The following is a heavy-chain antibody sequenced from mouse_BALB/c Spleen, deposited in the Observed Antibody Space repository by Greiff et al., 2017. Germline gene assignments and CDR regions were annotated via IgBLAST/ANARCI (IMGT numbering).Heavy chain of an antibody. J-gene: IGHJ3*01. V-gene: IGHV1-18*01. CDR3: ARELYGYDGRGFAY. D-gene: IGHD2-2*01. CDR2: INPYNGGT. CDR1: GYSFTGYT. Sequence: VQLKQSGPELVKPGASMKISCKASGYSFTGYTMNWVKQSHGKNLEWIGLINPYNGGTSYNQKFKGKATLTVDKSSSTAYMELLSLTSEDSAVYYCARELYGYDGRGFAYWGQGTLVTVSA.